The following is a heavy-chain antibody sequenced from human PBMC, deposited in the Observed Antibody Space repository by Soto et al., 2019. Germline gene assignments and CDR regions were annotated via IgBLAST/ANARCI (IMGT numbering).Heavy chain of an antibody. CDR2: IGTAGDT. CDR1: GFTFSSYD. V-gene: IGHV3-13*01. D-gene: IGHD2-15*01. J-gene: IGHJ6*02. CDR3: ARGYCSGGSCYFGSYGMDV. Sequence: EVQLVESGGGLVQPGGSLRLSCAASGFTFSSYDMHWVRQATGKGLEWVSAIGTAGDTYYPGSVKGRFTISRENAKNSLYLQMNSLRAGDTAVYYCARGYCSGGSCYFGSYGMDVWGQGTTVTVSS.